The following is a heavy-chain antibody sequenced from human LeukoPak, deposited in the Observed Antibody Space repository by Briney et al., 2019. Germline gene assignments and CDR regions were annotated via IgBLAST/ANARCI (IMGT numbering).Heavy chain of an antibody. CDR1: GYSISSGYY. D-gene: IGHD2-2*01. CDR3: ARPYFRSTSCFRYYFDY. Sequence: SETLSLTCAVSGYSISSGYYWGWIRQPPGKGLEWIGSIYHSGSTYYNPSLKSRVTISVDTSKNQFSLKLSSVTAADTAVYYCARPYFRSTSCFRYYFDYWGQGTLVTVSS. J-gene: IGHJ4*02. V-gene: IGHV4-38-2*01. CDR2: IYHSGST.